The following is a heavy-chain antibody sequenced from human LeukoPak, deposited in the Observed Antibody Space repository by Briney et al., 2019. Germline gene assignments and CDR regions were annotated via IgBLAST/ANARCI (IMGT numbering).Heavy chain of an antibody. Sequence: SETLSLTCTVSDGSINTSSYHWAWIRQPPGKGLEWIGSIYYGGDTYYTPSLKSRVTISVETSKNQFSVKLSSATAADTALYYCARQFGSFGQGYFDYWGQGTLVTVSS. D-gene: IGHD5-18*01. CDR1: DGSINTSSYH. J-gene: IGHJ4*02. V-gene: IGHV4-39*01. CDR3: ARQFGSFGQGYFDY. CDR2: IYYGGDT.